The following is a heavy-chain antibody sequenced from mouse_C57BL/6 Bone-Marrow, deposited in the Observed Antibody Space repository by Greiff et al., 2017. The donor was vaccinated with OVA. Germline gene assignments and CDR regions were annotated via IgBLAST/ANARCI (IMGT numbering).Heavy chain of an antibody. V-gene: IGHV5-4*03. J-gene: IGHJ2*01. Sequence: EVKLVESGGGLVKPGGSLKLSCAASGFTFSSYAMSWVRQTPEKRLEWVATISDGGSYTYYPDNVKGRFTISRDNAKNNLYLQMSHLKSEDTAMYYCARMVTFDYWGQGTTLTVSS. D-gene: IGHD2-2*01. CDR1: GFTFSSYA. CDR2: ISDGGSYT. CDR3: ARMVTFDY.